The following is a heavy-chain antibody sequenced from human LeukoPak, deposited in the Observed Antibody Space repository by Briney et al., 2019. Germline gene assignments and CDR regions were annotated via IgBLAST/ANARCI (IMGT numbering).Heavy chain of an antibody. Sequence: SETLSLTCTVSGGSISSYYWSWIRQPAGKGLEWIGRIHTSGSSNYNPSLKSRVTMSVDTSKNQFSLKLSSVTAADTAVYYCARDHHRRDGYNSDYYYYYMDVWGKGTTVTVSS. CDR2: IHTSGSS. D-gene: IGHD5-24*01. CDR1: GGSISSYY. CDR3: ARDHHRRDGYNSDYYYYYMDV. V-gene: IGHV4-4*07. J-gene: IGHJ6*03.